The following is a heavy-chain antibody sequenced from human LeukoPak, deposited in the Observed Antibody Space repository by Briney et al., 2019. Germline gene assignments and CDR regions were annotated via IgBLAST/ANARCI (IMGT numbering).Heavy chain of an antibody. D-gene: IGHD6-19*01. Sequence: PGGSLRLSCAASGFTFSTYNMNWVRQAPGKGLEWVSCISSSSSYIYYADSVKGRFTISRDNAKNSLYLQMNSLRAEDTAVYYCARVWTGQWPPHYYFMDVWGKGTTVTISS. CDR1: GFTFSTYN. J-gene: IGHJ6*03. V-gene: IGHV3-21*01. CDR2: ISSSSSYI. CDR3: ARVWTGQWPPHYYFMDV.